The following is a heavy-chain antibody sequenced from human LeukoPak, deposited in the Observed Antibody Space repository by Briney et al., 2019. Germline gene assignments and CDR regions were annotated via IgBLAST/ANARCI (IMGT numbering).Heavy chain of an antibody. V-gene: IGHV3-30*04. CDR2: ISYDGSNK. CDR1: GFTFSSYA. D-gene: IGHD3-10*01. Sequence: GGSLTLSCAASGFTFSSYAMHWVRQAPGKGLEWEAVISYDGSNKYYADSVRGRFTISRDNSKNTLYLQMNSRRAEDTAVYYCARDRAPVRGVWGAFGYWGQGTLVTVSS. J-gene: IGHJ4*02. CDR3: ARDRAPVRGVWGAFGY.